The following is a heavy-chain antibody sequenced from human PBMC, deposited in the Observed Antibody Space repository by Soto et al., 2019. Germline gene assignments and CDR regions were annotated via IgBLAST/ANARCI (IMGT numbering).Heavy chain of an antibody. CDR3: ARVDSIVVVTAMDYYYGMDV. Sequence: QVQLVQSGAEVKKPGASVKVSCKASGYTFTSYGISWVRQAPGQGLEWMGWISAYNGTTNYAQKLQGRVTMTTDTSTSTAYMELRSLRSDDTAVYYCARVDSIVVVTAMDYYYGMDVWGQGTTVTVSS. D-gene: IGHD2-21*02. J-gene: IGHJ6*02. CDR2: ISAYNGTT. V-gene: IGHV1-18*01. CDR1: GYTFTSYG.